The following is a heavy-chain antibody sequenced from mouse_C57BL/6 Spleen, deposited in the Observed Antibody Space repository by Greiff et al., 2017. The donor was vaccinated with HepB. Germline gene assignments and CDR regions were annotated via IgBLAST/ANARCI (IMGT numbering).Heavy chain of an antibody. Sequence: QVQLQQPGAELVRPGTSVKLSCKASGYTFTSYWMHWVKQRPGQGLEWIGVIDPSDSYTNYNQKFKGKATLTVDTSSSTAYMQLSSLTSEDSAVCYCAWVYGSSPFAYWGQGTLVTVSA. CDR2: IDPSDSYT. D-gene: IGHD1-1*01. J-gene: IGHJ3*01. CDR3: AWVYGSSPFAY. V-gene: IGHV1-59*01. CDR1: GYTFTSYW.